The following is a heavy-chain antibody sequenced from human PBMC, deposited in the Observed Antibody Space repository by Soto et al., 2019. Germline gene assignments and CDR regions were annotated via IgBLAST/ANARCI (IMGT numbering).Heavy chain of an antibody. CDR3: ARSAKQRGGAFDI. Sequence: SETLSLTCTVSGGSISSGGYYWSWIRQHPGKGLEWIGYIYYSGSTYYNPSLKSRVTISVDTSKNQFSLKLSSVTAADTAVYYCARSAKQRGGAFDIWGQGTMVTVSS. V-gene: IGHV4-31*03. D-gene: IGHD3-16*01. CDR2: IYYSGST. CDR1: GGSISSGGYY. J-gene: IGHJ3*02.